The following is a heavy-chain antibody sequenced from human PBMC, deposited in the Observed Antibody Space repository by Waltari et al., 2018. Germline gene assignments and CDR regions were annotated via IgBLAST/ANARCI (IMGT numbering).Heavy chain of an antibody. Sequence: EVQLVQAGAEVKQPGATVQISCKVSGYPFTDYYMHWVQQAPGKGLEWMGLVDPEDGETRDAEKLQGRVTITADTSTDTAYMELSSLRSEDTAVYYGARGLGEYLEGPFDPWGQGTLVTVSS. CDR3: ARGLGEYLEGPFDP. V-gene: IGHV1-69-2*01. CDR2: VDPEDGET. CDR1: GYPFTDYY. D-gene: IGHD1-26*01. J-gene: IGHJ5*02.